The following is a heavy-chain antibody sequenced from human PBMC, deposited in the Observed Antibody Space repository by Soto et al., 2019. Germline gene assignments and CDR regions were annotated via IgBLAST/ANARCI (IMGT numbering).Heavy chain of an antibody. CDR2: ISNRGDT. CDR1: GFIVSDTY. J-gene: IGHJ3*02. D-gene: IGHD2-15*01. Sequence: EVQLVESGGDLVQPGGSLRLSCTASGFIVSDTYMNWVRQAPGKGLEWVSVISNRGDTHYADSVRGRFSLSRDIADNTLHLQMNNLRVEETAVYYCAREPRYCRGGSCSITGDAFDIWGQGTMVTVSS. V-gene: IGHV3-66*02. CDR3: AREPRYCRGGSCSITGDAFDI.